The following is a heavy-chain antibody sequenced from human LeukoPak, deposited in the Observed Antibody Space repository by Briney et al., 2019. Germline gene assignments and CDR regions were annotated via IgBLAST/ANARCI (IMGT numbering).Heavy chain of an antibody. Sequence: GGSLRLSCAASGFTFSSYSMNWVRQAPGKGLEWVSSISSSSSYIYYADSVKGRFTISRDNAKNSLYLQMNSLRAEDTAVYYCARVREGGSWYFDYWGQGTLVTVSS. D-gene: IGHD6-13*01. CDR1: GFTFSSYS. V-gene: IGHV3-21*01. CDR2: ISSSSSYI. J-gene: IGHJ4*02. CDR3: ARVREGGSWYFDY.